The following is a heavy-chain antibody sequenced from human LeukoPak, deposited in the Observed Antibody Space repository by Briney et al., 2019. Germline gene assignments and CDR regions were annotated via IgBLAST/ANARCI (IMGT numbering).Heavy chain of an antibody. J-gene: IGHJ4*02. Sequence: GESLKISCKGSGYSFTSYWIGWVRLMPGKGLEWMGVIYPGDSDIRYSPSFLGQVTFSADKSSSTAYMQWSSLKASDIAMYYCARRRNSAWDFDYWGQGTLVTVSS. CDR1: GYSFTSYW. CDR2: IYPGDSDI. V-gene: IGHV5-51*01. D-gene: IGHD6-19*01. CDR3: ARRRNSAWDFDY.